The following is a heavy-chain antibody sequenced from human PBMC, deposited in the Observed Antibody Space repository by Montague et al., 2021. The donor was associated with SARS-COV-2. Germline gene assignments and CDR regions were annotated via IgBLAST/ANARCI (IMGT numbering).Heavy chain of an antibody. V-gene: IGHV4-39*01. CDR3: ARRRDRSTVVSPAVFDL. CDR2: ICYGGXT. Sequence: SGTLSLTCSVSSDSISSRSYCWAWIRQSPGKGLEWIGNICYGGXTXYXXXXRXRVVMSAETSKSQFSLKLYSVTAADTSIYYCARRRDRSTVVSPAVFDLWGQGTMVIVSS. D-gene: IGHD4-23*01. CDR1: SDSISSRSYC. J-gene: IGHJ3*01.